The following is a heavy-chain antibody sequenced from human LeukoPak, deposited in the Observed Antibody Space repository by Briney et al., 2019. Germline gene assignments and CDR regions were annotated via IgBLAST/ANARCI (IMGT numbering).Heavy chain of an antibody. J-gene: IGHJ4*02. D-gene: IGHD3-22*01. Sequence: ASVKVACKASGYTFTGYYMHWVRQAPGQGLEWMGWINPNSGGTNYAQKCQGRVTMTRDTSISTAYMELSRLRSDDTAVYYCARARVYYYDNSGYRLFDYWGQGTLVTVSS. CDR1: GYTFTGYY. V-gene: IGHV1-2*02. CDR3: ARARVYYYDNSGYRLFDY. CDR2: INPNSGGT.